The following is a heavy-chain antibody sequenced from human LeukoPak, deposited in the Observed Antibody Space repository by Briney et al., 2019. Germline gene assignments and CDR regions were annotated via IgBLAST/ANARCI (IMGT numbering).Heavy chain of an antibody. CDR3: ARDFYGGTDY. CDR1: GFTFSSYA. D-gene: IGHD4-23*01. J-gene: IGHJ4*02. CDR2: ISYDGSNK. V-gene: IGHV3-30-3*01. Sequence: PGGSLRLSCAASGFTFSSYAMHWVRQAPGKGLEWVAVISYDGSNKYYADSVKGRFTISRDNAKNSLYLQMNSLRAEDTAVYYCARDFYGGTDYWGQGTLVTVSS.